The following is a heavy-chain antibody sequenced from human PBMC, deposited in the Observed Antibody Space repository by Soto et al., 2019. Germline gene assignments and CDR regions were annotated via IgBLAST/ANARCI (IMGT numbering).Heavy chain of an antibody. J-gene: IGHJ4*02. Sequence: LSLPCTVSGGSISSSDYYWGWIRQPPGKGLEWIGSIYYSGNTYYNPSLKSRVTISVDTSKNQFSLKLNSVTAADTAVYYCARQGYYSTKTYPPSRFWGQGTLVTASS. CDR3: ARQGYYSTKTYPPSRF. V-gene: IGHV4-39*01. D-gene: IGHD2-8*01. CDR2: IYYSGNT. CDR1: GGSISSSDYY.